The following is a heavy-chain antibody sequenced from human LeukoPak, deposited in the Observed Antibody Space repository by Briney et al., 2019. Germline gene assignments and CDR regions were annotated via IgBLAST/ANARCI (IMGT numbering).Heavy chain of an antibody. Sequence: SETLSLTGAVSGGSFSVYYWSWIRQSPGKGLEWIGEINHLRRTNYNPSLKSRVIISIDTSKKEVSLKMTSVTAADTAVYYCARGSASGIYPIDYWGQGTLVTVSS. CDR3: ARGSASGIYPIDY. CDR1: GGSFSVYY. D-gene: IGHD6-19*01. J-gene: IGHJ4*02. V-gene: IGHV4-34*01. CDR2: INHLRRT.